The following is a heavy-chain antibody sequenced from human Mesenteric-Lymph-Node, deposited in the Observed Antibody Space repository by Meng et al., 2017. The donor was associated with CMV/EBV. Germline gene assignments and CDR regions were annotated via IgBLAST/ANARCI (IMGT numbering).Heavy chain of an antibody. CDR1: GGSISSSAYY. Sequence: GSLRLSCTVSGGSISSSAYYWGWIRQPPGKGLEWIGSMYYSGSTYYNPSLKSRVTISVDTSKNQFSLKLSSVTAADTAVYYCARAPRNWGQGTLVTVSS. J-gene: IGHJ4*02. CDR3: ARAPRN. CDR2: MYYSGST. V-gene: IGHV4-39*07.